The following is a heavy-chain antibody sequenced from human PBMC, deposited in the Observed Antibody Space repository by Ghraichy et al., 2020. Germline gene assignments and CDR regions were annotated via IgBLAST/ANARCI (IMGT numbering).Heavy chain of an antibody. CDR1: GGSISSYY. CDR2: IYYSGST. CDR3: ARDGEDLTDEYFQH. V-gene: IGHV4-59*01. J-gene: IGHJ1*01. Sequence: SETLSLTCTVSGGSISSYYWSWIRQPPGKGLEWIGYIYYSGSTNYNPSLKSRVTISVDTSKNQFSLKLSSVTAADTAVYYCARDGEDLTDEYFQHWGQGTLVTVSS.